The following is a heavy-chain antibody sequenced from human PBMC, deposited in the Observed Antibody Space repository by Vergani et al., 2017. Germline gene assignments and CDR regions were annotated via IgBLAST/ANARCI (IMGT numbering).Heavy chain of an antibody. CDR3: ARRRSSWYLDGFDI. Sequence: EVQLVQSGAAVKKPGESLKISCQGSGYSFTSYWIGWVRQMPGKGLAWLGIIYPGDSDTRSSPSFQGQVTISADKSISTAYLQWSSLKASNTAMYYCARRRSSWYLDGFDIWGQGTTVTVSS. CDR1: GYSFTSYW. V-gene: IGHV5-51*01. J-gene: IGHJ3*02. CDR2: IYPGDSDT. D-gene: IGHD6-13*01.